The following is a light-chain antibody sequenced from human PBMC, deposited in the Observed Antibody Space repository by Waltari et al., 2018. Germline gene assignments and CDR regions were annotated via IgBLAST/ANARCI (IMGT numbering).Light chain of an antibody. CDR1: SSDVGGSNY. CDR2: EVS. Sequence: QSALTPPPSASGSPGQSVPTPCTGTSSDVGGSNYVSWYQQHPGKAPKLMIYEVSKRPSGVPDRFSGSKSGNTASLTVSGLQAEDEADYYCSSYAGSLVFGGGTKLTVL. J-gene: IGLJ3*02. V-gene: IGLV2-8*01. CDR3: SSYAGSLV.